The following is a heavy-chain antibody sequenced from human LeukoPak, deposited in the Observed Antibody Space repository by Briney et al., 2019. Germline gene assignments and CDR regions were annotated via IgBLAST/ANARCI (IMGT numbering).Heavy chain of an antibody. Sequence: PSETLSLTCTVSGGSISSYYWSWIRQPPGKGLEWIGYIYSSGSTNYNASLMSRVTISVDTSKNQFSLKLSSVTAPDTAVYYCARGYYGSGSPFDPWGRGTLVTVSS. D-gene: IGHD3-10*01. CDR1: GGSISSYY. V-gene: IGHV4-59*01. J-gene: IGHJ5*02. CDR2: IYSSGST. CDR3: ARGYYGSGSPFDP.